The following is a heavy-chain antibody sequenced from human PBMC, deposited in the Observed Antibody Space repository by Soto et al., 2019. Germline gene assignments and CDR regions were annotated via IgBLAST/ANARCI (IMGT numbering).Heavy chain of an antibody. CDR3: ARGPVVTPFVDY. CDR2: IYYSGST. Sequence: KTSESLSLTGTVSVGSFTSGNYYWRWILQPPGKGLEWIGHIYYSGSTNYNPSLKSRVTISVDASKNQFSLKLSSVTAADTAIYYCARGPVVTPFVDYWGQGTLVTVSS. CDR1: VGSFTSGNYY. D-gene: IGHD2-21*02. J-gene: IGHJ4*02. V-gene: IGHV4-61*01.